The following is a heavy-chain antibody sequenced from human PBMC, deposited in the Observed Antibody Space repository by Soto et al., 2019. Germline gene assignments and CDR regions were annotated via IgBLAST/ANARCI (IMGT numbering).Heavy chain of an antibody. D-gene: IGHD3-22*01. Sequence: KTSETLSLTCTVSGGSISSYYWSWIRQPPGKGLEWIGYIYYSGSTNYNPSLKSRVTISVDTSKNQFSLKLSSVTAADTAVYYCARGLGGYYDSSGYSDYWGQGTLVTVSS. V-gene: IGHV4-59*01. CDR3: ARGLGGYYDSSGYSDY. CDR1: GGSISSYY. CDR2: IYYSGST. J-gene: IGHJ4*02.